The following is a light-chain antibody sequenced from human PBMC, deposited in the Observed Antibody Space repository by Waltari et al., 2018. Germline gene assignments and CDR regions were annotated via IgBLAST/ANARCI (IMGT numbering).Light chain of an antibody. CDR2: EDD. J-gene: IGLJ2*01. CDR1: SGSIARNY. V-gene: IGLV6-57*03. CDR3: QSYDASVI. Sequence: FMLTQPHSVSESPGKTVSISCTRSSGSIARNYVPWYQHRPGSAPTIVIYEDDQIPSGVPDRFSGSIDSSSNSASLTISGLETEDEADYYCQSYDASVIFGGGTRLTVL.